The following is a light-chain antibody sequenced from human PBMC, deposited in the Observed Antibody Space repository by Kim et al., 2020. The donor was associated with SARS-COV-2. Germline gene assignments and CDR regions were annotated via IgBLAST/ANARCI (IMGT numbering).Light chain of an antibody. Sequence: EIVMTQSPATLSVSPGERATLSCRASQSVSSNLAWYQQKPGQAPRLLIYGASTRPTGIPARFSGSGSGTEFTLTISSLQSEDFAVYYCQQYNNWPPRTTFGGGTKVDIK. CDR2: GAS. V-gene: IGKV3-15*01. J-gene: IGKJ4*01. CDR1: QSVSSN. CDR3: QQYNNWPPRTT.